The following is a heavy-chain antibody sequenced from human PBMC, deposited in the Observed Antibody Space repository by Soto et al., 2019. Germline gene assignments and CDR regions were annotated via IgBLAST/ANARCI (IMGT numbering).Heavy chain of an antibody. CDR2: ITPFNGNT. Sequence: GASVKVSCKASGYTFTYRYLHWVRQAPGQALEWMGWITPFNGNTNYAQKFQDRVTITRDRSMSTAYMELSSLRSEDTAMYYCASSSAXNWHFDYWGQGTLVTVSS. J-gene: IGHJ4*02. CDR3: ASSSAXNWHFDY. D-gene: IGHD1-20*01. CDR1: GYTFTYRY. V-gene: IGHV1-45*02.